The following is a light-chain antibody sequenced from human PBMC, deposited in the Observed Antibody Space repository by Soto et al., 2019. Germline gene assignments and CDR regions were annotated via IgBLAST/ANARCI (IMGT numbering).Light chain of an antibody. Sequence: DIQMTQSPSTLSASVGDSVTITCRASQSISPWLAWYQHKPGKAPTLLIYKASSLEGGVPSRFSGSGSGTDFNITISSLQPDDFATYYCQQYNTYPLTFGGGTTVEIK. V-gene: IGKV1-5*03. J-gene: IGKJ4*01. CDR3: QQYNTYPLT. CDR2: KAS. CDR1: QSISPW.